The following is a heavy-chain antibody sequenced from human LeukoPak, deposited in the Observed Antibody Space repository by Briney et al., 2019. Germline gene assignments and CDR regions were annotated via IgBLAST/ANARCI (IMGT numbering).Heavy chain of an antibody. D-gene: IGHD2-2*01. Sequence: AASVKVSCKASGYTFTIYGISWVRQAPGQGLEWMGWISAYNGNTNYAQKLQGRVTMTTDTSTSTAYMELRSLRSDDTAVYYCARADVVVPAAYDSVWFDPWGQGTLVTVSS. CDR3: ARADVVVPAAYDSVWFDP. J-gene: IGHJ5*02. CDR2: ISAYNGNT. V-gene: IGHV1-18*01. CDR1: GYTFTIYG.